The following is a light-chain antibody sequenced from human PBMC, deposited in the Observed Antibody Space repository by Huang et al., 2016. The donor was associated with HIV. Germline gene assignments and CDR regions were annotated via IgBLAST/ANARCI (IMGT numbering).Light chain of an antibody. CDR2: GSS. CDR1: QNVTNDY. V-gene: IGKV3-20*01. Sequence: EIVLIQSPEILSLSPGDRGALTCRASQNVTNDYLAWYQQKSGQAPILLIYGSSGRAPGFPVRFGGSGSGTEFILTIDRLEPEDFASYFCQQYTASPWTFGPGTKLEVK. J-gene: IGKJ1*01. CDR3: QQYTASPWT.